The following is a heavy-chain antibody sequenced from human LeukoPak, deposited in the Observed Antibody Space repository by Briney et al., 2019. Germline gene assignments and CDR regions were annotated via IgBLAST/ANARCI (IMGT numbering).Heavy chain of an antibody. CDR3: AKDADYDRSGYIDY. Sequence: GGSLRLSCAASGFTFNSYGLHWVRQAPGKGLEWVAFIRFDGSNNYYADSVKGRFTISRDNSKNTLYLQMNSLRAEDTAVYFCAKDADYDRSGYIDYWGQGTLVTVSS. J-gene: IGHJ4*02. V-gene: IGHV3-30*02. D-gene: IGHD3-22*01. CDR1: GFTFNSYG. CDR2: IRFDGSNN.